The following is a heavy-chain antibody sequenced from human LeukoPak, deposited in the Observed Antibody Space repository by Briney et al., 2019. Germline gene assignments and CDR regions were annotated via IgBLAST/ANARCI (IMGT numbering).Heavy chain of an antibody. V-gene: IGHV1-3*01. J-gene: IGHJ4*02. Sequence: ASLKVSCKASGYIFTKYVVHWVRQAPGQRPEWMGCIKAGNGDTKYSQTFQDRLTITRDTSASTVYMELSSLTSEDTALYFCARDDCGDTCYPGGYWGQGTLVTVSS. CDR3: ARDDCGDTCYPGGY. CDR1: GYIFTKYV. CDR2: IKAGNGDT. D-gene: IGHD2-21*01.